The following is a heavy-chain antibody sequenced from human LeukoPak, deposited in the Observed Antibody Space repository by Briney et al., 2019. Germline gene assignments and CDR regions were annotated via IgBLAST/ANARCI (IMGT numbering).Heavy chain of an antibody. D-gene: IGHD3-3*01. J-gene: IGHJ5*02. CDR2: ILPMLARA. CDR3: ASSGVVINNWFDP. V-gene: IGHV1-69*02. CDR1: GGTFTSYS. Sequence: ASLKVSCKASGGTFTSYSFSWVRQAPGQGLEWMGRILPMLARANYAQRFQGRVTITADKSKSTAYMELSRLRSDDTAVYYCASSGVVINNWFDPWGQGTLVTVSS.